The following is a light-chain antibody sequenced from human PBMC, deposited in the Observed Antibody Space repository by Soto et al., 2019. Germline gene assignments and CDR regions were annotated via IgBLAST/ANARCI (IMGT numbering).Light chain of an antibody. Sequence: EVVLTQSPATLSLSPGERATLSCRASQSIRNYLAWYQQKPGQAPKLLIYGVYTGAPGIPARFSGSGSGTEFTLTISSLQSEDFAEYHCQQYNNWPQTFGQGTKVDIK. CDR3: QQYNNWPQT. J-gene: IGKJ1*01. CDR2: GVY. V-gene: IGKV3D-15*01. CDR1: QSIRNY.